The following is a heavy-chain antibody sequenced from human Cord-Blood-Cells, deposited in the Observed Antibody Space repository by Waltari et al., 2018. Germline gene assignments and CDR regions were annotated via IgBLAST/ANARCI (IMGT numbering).Heavy chain of an antibody. CDR2: IYQSGST. J-gene: IGHJ4*02. CDR1: GYSISSGYY. CDR3: ARVVGSSTGIWGSYRYFDY. V-gene: IGHV4-38-2*01. D-gene: IGHD3-16*02. Sequence: QVQLQESGPGLVKPSETLSLTCAVSGYSISSGYYWGWIRQPPGKGLEWIGSIYQSGSTCYNPSLKSRVTISVDTSKNQFSLKLSSVTAADTAVYYCARVVGSSTGIWGSYRYFDYWGQGTLVTVSS.